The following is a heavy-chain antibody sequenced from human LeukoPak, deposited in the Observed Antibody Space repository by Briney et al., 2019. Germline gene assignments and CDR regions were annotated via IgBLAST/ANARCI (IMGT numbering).Heavy chain of an antibody. D-gene: IGHD5-24*01. CDR1: VFTFSSYG. CDR2: ISGSGGST. CDR3: AKDDRWLQFCC. V-gene: IGHV3-23*01. Sequence: GGTLRLSCAASVFTFSSYGMSWVRKAPGEGLEWGSAISGSGGSTYYADSVRGRFTISRDNSRNTVYLQMNSLRAEDTAVYYCAKDDRWLQFCCWGQGTLVTVSA. J-gene: IGHJ4*02.